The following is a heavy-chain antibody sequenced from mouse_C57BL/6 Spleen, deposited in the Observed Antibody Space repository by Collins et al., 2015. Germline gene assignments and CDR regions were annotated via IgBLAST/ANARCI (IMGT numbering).Heavy chain of an antibody. CDR2: IYPSDSET. Sequence: QVQLQQPGAELVRPGSSVKLSCKASGYTFTSYWMDWVKQRPGQGLEWIGNIYPSDSETHYNQKFKDKATLTVDKSSSTAYMQLSSLTSEDSAVYYCARSLYYYDYERAWFAYWGQGTLVTVSA. J-gene: IGHJ3*01. D-gene: IGHD2-4*01. V-gene: IGHV1-61*01. CDR1: GYTFTSYW. CDR3: ARSLYYYDYERAWFAY.